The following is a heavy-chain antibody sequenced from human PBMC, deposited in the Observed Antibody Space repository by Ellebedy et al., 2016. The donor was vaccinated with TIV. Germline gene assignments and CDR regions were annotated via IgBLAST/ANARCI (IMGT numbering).Heavy chain of an antibody. CDR1: GFTFSSYA. CDR3: ARVEPEIDAFDI. CDR2: ISYDGSNK. D-gene: IGHD1-14*01. V-gene: IGHV3-30-3*01. J-gene: IGHJ3*02. Sequence: GESLKISCAASGFTFSSYAMHWVRQAPGKGLEWVAVISYDGSNKYYADSVKGRFTISRDNSKNTLYLQMNSLRAEDTAVYYCARVEPEIDAFDIWGQGTMVTVSS.